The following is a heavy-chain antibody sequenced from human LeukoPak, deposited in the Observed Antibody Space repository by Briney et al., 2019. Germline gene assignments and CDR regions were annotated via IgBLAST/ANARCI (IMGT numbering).Heavy chain of an antibody. CDR1: GGSISSGSYY. D-gene: IGHD3-10*01. V-gene: IGHV4-61*02. J-gene: IGHJ6*03. CDR2: IYTSGST. Sequence: SETLSLTCTVSGGSISSGSYYWSWIRQPAGKGLEWIGRIYTSGSTNYNPSLKSRVTISVDTSKNQFSLKLSSVTAADTAVYYCARAQYDYGSGSYYYYYYMDVWGKGITVTVSS. CDR3: ARAQYDYGSGSYYYYYYMDV.